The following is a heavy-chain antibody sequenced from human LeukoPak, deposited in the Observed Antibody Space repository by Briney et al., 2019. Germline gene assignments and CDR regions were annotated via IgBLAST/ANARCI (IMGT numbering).Heavy chain of an antibody. CDR2: IYTSGST. CDR1: GGSISSGSYY. D-gene: IGHD6-13*01. Sequence: KPSETLSLTCTVSGGSISSGSYYWSWIRQPAGKGLEWIGRIYTSGSTNYNPSLKSRVTISVDTSKDQFSLKLSSVTAADTAVYYCARDNVLRQQLGNDYWGQGTLVTVSS. CDR3: ARDNVLRQQLGNDY. V-gene: IGHV4-61*02. J-gene: IGHJ4*02.